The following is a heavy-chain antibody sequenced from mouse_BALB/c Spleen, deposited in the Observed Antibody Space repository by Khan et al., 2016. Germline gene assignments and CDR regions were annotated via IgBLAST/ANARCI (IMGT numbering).Heavy chain of an antibody. Sequence: VQLQESGPGLVAPSQSLSITCTVSGFSLTGYGVNWVRQPPGKGLEWLGKIWGDGRTDYNSGLKSRVSISKDNSKSQVFLKMNSLQTDDTANYYCSSDYDGFAYWGQGTLVIVSA. V-gene: IGHV2-6-7*01. D-gene: IGHD2-12*01. CDR1: GFSLTGYG. CDR3: SSDYDGFAY. CDR2: IWGDGRT. J-gene: IGHJ3*01.